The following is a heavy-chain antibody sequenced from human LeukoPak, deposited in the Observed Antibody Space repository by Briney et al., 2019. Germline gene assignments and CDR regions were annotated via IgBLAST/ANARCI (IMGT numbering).Heavy chain of an antibody. CDR2: IYPGDSDT. Sequence: GESLKISCKGSGYSFTTYWIVWVRQMPGKGLEWMGIIYPGDSDTRYSPSFQGQVTISADKSINTAYLQWSSLKASGSAIYYCARLSIVGATLNFFDYWGQGTLVTVSS. J-gene: IGHJ4*02. D-gene: IGHD1-26*01. CDR1: GYSFTTYW. V-gene: IGHV5-51*01. CDR3: ARLSIVGATLNFFDY.